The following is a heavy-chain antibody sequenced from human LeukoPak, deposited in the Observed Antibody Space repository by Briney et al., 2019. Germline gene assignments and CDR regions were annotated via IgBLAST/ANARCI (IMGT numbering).Heavy chain of an antibody. Sequence: GALVKVSCKASGYTFTGYYMHWVRQAPGQGLEWMGWINPNSGGTNYAQKFQGRVTMTRDTSISTAYMELSRLRSDDTAVYYCASVKITFGGVIARWLWGQGTMVTVSS. D-gene: IGHD3-16*02. CDR2: INPNSGGT. J-gene: IGHJ3*01. CDR3: ASVKITFGGVIARWL. CDR1: GYTFTGYY. V-gene: IGHV1-2*02.